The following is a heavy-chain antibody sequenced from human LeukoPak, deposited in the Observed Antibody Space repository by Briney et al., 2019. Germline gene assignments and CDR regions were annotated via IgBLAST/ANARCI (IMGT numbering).Heavy chain of an antibody. CDR3: ARERRGYYDFWSGYSNWFDP. D-gene: IGHD3-3*01. V-gene: IGHV3-7*01. Sequence: GGSLRLSCAASGFTFSSYWMSWVRQAPGKGLEWVANIKQDGSEKYYVDSVKGRFTISRDNAKNSPYLQMNSLRAEDTAVYYCARERRGYYDFWSGYSNWFDPWGQGTLVTVSS. CDR1: GFTFSSYW. CDR2: IKQDGSEK. J-gene: IGHJ5*02.